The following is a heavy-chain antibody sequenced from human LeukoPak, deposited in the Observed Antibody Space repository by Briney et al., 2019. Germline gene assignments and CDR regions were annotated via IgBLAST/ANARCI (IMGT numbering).Heavy chain of an antibody. Sequence: SGTLSLTCAVYGGSFSGYYWSWIRQPPGKGLEWIGEINHSGSTNYNPSLKSRVTISVDTSKNQFSLKLSSVTAADTAVYYCARGLGTVTTNWFDPWGQGTLVTVSS. CDR3: ARGLGTVTTNWFDP. J-gene: IGHJ5*02. D-gene: IGHD4-17*01. CDR2: INHSGST. V-gene: IGHV4-34*01. CDR1: GGSFSGYY.